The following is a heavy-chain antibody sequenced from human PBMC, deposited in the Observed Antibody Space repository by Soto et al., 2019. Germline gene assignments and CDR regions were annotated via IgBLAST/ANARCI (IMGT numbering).Heavy chain of an antibody. CDR1: GFIFNTYW. CDR2: IKHDGSDQ. CDR3: ARGWGYYFDY. J-gene: IGHJ4*02. D-gene: IGHD2-21*01. V-gene: IGHV3-7*01. Sequence: EVQLVESGGDLVQPGGSLRLSCTASGFIFNTYWMTWVRQAPGGGLEWVASIKHDGSDQFYVDSVKGRFIASRDNAENSLFLQMNRMRAEDTGVYYCARGWGYYFDYWGQGTLVTVSS.